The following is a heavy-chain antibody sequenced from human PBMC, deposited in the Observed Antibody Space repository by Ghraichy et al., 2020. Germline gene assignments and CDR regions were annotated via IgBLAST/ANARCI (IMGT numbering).Heavy chain of an antibody. Sequence: ASVKVSCKTSRYVFTSYGTSWVRQAPVQGLEWIGWISTYNGDTEYAQNFQGRVTMTTDTSTTTAYMEMRTLRSDDTAVYFCARDKTLKYLLLKAAFDIWGLGTSLSVSS. CDR3: ARDKTLKYLLLKAAFDI. J-gene: IGHJ3*02. CDR1: RYVFTSYG. D-gene: IGHD2/OR15-2a*01. CDR2: ISTYNGDT. V-gene: IGHV1-18*01.